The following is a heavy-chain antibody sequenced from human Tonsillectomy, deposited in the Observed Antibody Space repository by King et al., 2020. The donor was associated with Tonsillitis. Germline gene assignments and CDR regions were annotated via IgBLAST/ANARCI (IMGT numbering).Heavy chain of an antibody. V-gene: IGHV1-18*01. D-gene: IGHD5-18*01. CDR1: GYPFTTYG. CDR3: AMNVDTAMVVYFDY. CDR2: ISAYNGNT. Sequence: VQLVQSGAEVKKPGASVKVSCKASGYPFTTYGISWVRQAPGQGLEWMGWISAYNGNTNYAQNLQGRVTMTTDTSTSTAYMELRSLRSVDTAVYYCAMNVDTAMVVYFDYWGQGTLVTVSS. J-gene: IGHJ4*02.